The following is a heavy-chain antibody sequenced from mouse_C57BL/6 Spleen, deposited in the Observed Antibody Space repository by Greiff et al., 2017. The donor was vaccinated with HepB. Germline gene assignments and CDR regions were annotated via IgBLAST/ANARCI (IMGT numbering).Heavy chain of an antibody. Sequence: AMLVESGPGLVAPSQSLSITCTVSGFSLTSYGVDWVRQPPGKGLEWLVVIRGGGSTNYNSALMSRLSISKDNSKSQVFLKMNSLQTDDTAMYYCAKKEGNRGFAYWGEGTLVTVSA. CDR1: GFSLTSYG. CDR3: AKKEGNRGFAY. D-gene: IGHD2-1*01. J-gene: IGHJ3*01. CDR2: IRGGGST. V-gene: IGHV2-9*01.